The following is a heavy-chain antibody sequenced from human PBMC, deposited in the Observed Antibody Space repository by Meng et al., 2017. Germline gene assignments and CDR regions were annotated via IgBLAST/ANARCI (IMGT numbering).Heavy chain of an antibody. Sequence: QVQLQQGGAGLLKPSEPLSLTCAVYGGSFSGYYWSWIRQPPGKGLEWIGEINHSGSTNYNPSLKSRVTISVDTSKNQFSLKLSSVTAADTAVYYCARGVQCSTSCYIDYWGQGTLVTVSS. V-gene: IGHV4-34*01. D-gene: IGHD2-2*02. CDR3: ARGVQCSTSCYIDY. J-gene: IGHJ4*02. CDR2: INHSGST. CDR1: GGSFSGYY.